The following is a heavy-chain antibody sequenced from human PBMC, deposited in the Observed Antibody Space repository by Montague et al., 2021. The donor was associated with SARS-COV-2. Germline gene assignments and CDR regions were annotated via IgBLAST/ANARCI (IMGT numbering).Heavy chain of an antibody. V-gene: IGHV3-66*01. CDR1: GFTDNSNN. J-gene: IGHJ6*02. Sequence: SLRLSCAASGFTDNSNNMSWVRQAPGKGLEWVSVIYSGGSTQYADSVKGRFTISRDKSNYTLYLQMNSLRAEDTAVYYCAARADYYYGMDVWGQGTSVTVSS. CDR3: AARADYYYGMDV. CDR2: IYSGGST.